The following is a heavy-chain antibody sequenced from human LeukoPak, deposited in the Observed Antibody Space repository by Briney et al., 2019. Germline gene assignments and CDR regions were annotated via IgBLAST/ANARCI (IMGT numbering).Heavy chain of an antibody. Sequence: SQTLSLTCTVSGGSISSGGYYWSWIRQPPGKGLEWIGYIYHSGSTYYNPSLKSRVTISVDTSKNQFSLKLSSVTAADTAVYYCARHYGGKNWFDPWGQGTLVTVSS. CDR2: IYHSGST. CDR3: ARHYGGKNWFDP. J-gene: IGHJ5*02. CDR1: GGSISSGGYY. D-gene: IGHD4-23*01. V-gene: IGHV4-30-2*01.